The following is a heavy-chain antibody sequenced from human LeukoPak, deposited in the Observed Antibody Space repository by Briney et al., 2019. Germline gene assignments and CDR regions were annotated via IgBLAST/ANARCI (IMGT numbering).Heavy chain of an antibody. V-gene: IGHV3-33*08. CDR2: IRYDGSNK. Sequence: PGRSLRLSCAASGFSFSSHGMHWVRQAPGKGLEWVAFIRYDGSNKYYADSVKGRFTISRDNSKNTLYLQMNSLRAEDTAVYYCASEPYALGAFDIWGQGTMVTVSS. D-gene: IGHD4-17*01. CDR3: ASEPYALGAFDI. J-gene: IGHJ3*02. CDR1: GFSFSSHG.